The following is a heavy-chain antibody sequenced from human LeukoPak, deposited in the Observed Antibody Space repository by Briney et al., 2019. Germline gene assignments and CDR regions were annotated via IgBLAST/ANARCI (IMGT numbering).Heavy chain of an antibody. Sequence: PSETLSLTCTVSGGSISSSSYYWGWIRQPPGKGLEWIGSIYYSGSTYYNPSLKSRVTISVDTSKNQFSLKLSSVTAADTAVYYCARDSPPEYQLLLLSVGAFDIWGQGTMVTVSS. J-gene: IGHJ3*02. D-gene: IGHD2-2*01. CDR1: GGSISSSSYY. CDR2: IYYSGST. V-gene: IGHV4-39*07. CDR3: ARDSPPEYQLLLLSVGAFDI.